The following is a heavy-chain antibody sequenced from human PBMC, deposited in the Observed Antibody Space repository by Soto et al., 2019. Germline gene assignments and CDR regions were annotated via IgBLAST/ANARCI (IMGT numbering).Heavy chain of an antibody. CDR1: GFTFSSYA. CDR3: XKDYYGDYGSSWFDP. J-gene: IGHJ5*02. CDR2: ISGSGGST. V-gene: IGHV3-23*01. Sequence: EVQLLESGGGLVQPGGSLRLSCAASGFTFSSYAMSWVRQAPGKGLEWVSAISGSGGSTYYADSVKGRFTISRDNSKXXXXLXXXXXXXXXXXXXXXXKDYYGDYGSSWFDPXXXGXXXTVSX. D-gene: IGHD4-17*01.